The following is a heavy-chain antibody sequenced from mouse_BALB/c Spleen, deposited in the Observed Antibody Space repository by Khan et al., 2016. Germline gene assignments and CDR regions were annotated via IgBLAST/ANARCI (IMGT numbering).Heavy chain of an antibody. V-gene: IGHV7-3*02. J-gene: IGHJ1*01. CDR3: ARDVTYGSSPYWYFDV. D-gene: IGHD1-1*01. CDR2: IRNKAKGSTT. Sequence: EVELVESGGGMVQPGGSLRLSCATSGFTLTDYYISWVRQPPGKALEWLGFIRNKAKGSTTEYSAAVKGRFTISRDNSQSILYLQMNILRDEDSATYYCARDVTYGSSPYWYFDVGGAGTTVTVSS. CDR1: GFTLTDYY.